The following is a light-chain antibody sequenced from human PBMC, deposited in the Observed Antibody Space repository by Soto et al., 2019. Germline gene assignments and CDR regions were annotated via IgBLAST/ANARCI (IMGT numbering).Light chain of an antibody. Sequence: ELVWTRSPRTLSLSPGERATLSCRASQSVSSSYLAWYQQKPGQAPRLLIYGASSRATGIPDRFSGSGSGTDFTLTISRLEPEDFAVYYCQQYGSSPWTFGQGTKVDIK. CDR2: GAS. V-gene: IGKV3-20*01. J-gene: IGKJ1*01. CDR3: QQYGSSPWT. CDR1: QSVSSSY.